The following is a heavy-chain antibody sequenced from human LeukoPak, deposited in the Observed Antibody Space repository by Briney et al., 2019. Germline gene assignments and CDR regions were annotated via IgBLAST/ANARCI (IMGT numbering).Heavy chain of an antibody. D-gene: IGHD3-22*01. CDR2: IIPIFGTA. J-gene: IGHJ4*02. V-gene: IGHV1-69*13. Sequence: ASVKVSCKASGGTFSGYAISWVRQAPGQGLEWMGGIIPIFGTANYAQKFQGRVTITADESTSTAYMELSSLRSEDTAVYYCASSHSSGFDFLYYFDYWGQGTLVTVSS. CDR1: GGTFSGYA. CDR3: ASSHSSGFDFLYYFDY.